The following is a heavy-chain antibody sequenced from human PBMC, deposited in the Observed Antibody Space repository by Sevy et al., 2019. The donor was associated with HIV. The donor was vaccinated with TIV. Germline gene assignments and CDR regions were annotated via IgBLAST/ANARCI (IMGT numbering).Heavy chain of an antibody. CDR1: GFTFSDYY. Sequence: GGSLRLSCAASGFTFSDYYMSWIRQAPGKGLEWISYISGSDSTIYYAVSVKGRFTISRDNAKNSLYLQMNSLRPEDTAVYYCARDHVKDGDLGDYYYYAMDVWGQGTTVTVSS. CDR3: ARDHVKDGDLGDYYYYAMDV. CDR2: ISGSDSTI. V-gene: IGHV3-11*01. J-gene: IGHJ6*02. D-gene: IGHD4-17*01.